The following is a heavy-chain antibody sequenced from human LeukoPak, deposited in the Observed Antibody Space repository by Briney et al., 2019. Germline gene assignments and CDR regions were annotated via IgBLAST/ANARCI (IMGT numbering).Heavy chain of an antibody. CDR3: ARGRWELTDAFDI. Sequence: GGSLRLSCAASGFTFSSCGFNWVRQAPGKGLEWVSSIGPTGTDRYYADSVRGRFTISRDNAKNSMYLQMDSLRDEDTAVYYCARGRWELTDAFDIWGQGTMVTVSS. D-gene: IGHD1-26*01. CDR1: GFTFSSCG. V-gene: IGHV3-21*01. J-gene: IGHJ3*02. CDR2: IGPTGTDR.